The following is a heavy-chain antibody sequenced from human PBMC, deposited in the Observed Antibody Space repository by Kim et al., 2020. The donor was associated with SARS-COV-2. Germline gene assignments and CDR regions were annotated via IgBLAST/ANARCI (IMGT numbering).Heavy chain of an antibody. CDR2: ISAYNGNT. Sequence: ASVKVSCKASGYTFTSYGISWVRQAPGQGLEWMGWISAYNGNTNYAQKLQGRVTMTTDTSTSTAYMELRSLRSDDTAVYYCARRPLWFGELSYYYYYMDVWGKGTTVTVSS. V-gene: IGHV1-18*01. J-gene: IGHJ6*03. D-gene: IGHD3-10*01. CDR1: GYTFTSYG. CDR3: ARRPLWFGELSYYYYYMDV.